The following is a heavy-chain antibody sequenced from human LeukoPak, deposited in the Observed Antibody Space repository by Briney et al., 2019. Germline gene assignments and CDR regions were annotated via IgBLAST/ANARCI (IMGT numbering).Heavy chain of an antibody. CDR1: GYTFTGYY. CDR2: INPNSGGT. V-gene: IGHV1-2*02. Sequence: GASVQVSCKASGYTFTGYYMHWVRQAPGQGLEWMGWINPNSGGTNYAQKFQGRVTMTRDTSISTAYMELSRLRSDDTAVYYCARVGYCSGGSCEWMLDYRGQGTLVTVSS. D-gene: IGHD2-15*01. CDR3: ARVGYCSGGSCEWMLDY. J-gene: IGHJ4*02.